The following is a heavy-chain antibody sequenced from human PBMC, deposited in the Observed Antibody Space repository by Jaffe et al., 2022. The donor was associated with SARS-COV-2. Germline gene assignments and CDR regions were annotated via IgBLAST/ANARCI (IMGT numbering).Heavy chain of an antibody. V-gene: IGHV3-23*01. D-gene: IGHD3-22*01. CDR1: GFTFSSYA. CDR2: ISGSGGST. J-gene: IGHJ4*02. CDR3: AKRGYYDTRAQYYFDY. Sequence: EVQLLESGGGLVQPGGSLRLSCAASGFTFSSYAMSWVRQAPGKGLEWVSTISGSGGSTFYADSVKGRFTISRDNSKNTLYLQMNSLRAEDTAVYYCAKRGYYDTRAQYYFDYWGQGTLVTVSS.